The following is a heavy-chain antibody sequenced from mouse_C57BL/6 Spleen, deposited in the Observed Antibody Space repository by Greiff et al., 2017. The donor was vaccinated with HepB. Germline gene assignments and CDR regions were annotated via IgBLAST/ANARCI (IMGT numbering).Heavy chain of an antibody. Sequence: VQLQQSGPELVKPGASVKISCKASGYAFSSSWMNWVKQRPGKGLEWIGRIYPGDGDTNYNGKFKGKATLTADKSSSTAYMQLSSLTSEDSAVYCCARSGGNYDFDYWGQSTTLTVSS. CDR2: IYPGDGDT. J-gene: IGHJ2*01. D-gene: IGHD2-1*01. V-gene: IGHV1-82*01. CDR3: ARSGGNYDFDY. CDR1: GYAFSSSW.